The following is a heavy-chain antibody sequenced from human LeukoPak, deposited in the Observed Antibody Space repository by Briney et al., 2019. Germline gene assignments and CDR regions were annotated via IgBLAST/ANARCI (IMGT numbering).Heavy chain of an antibody. J-gene: IGHJ4*02. Sequence: ASVKVSCKASGYTFTSYYMHWVRQAPGQGLEWMGIINPSGGSTSYAQKFQGRVTMTRDTSTSTVYMELSSLRAEDTAMYYCASKGVGSWYHYWGQGTLVTVSS. V-gene: IGHV1-46*01. D-gene: IGHD6-13*01. CDR2: INPSGGST. CDR1: GYTFTSYY. CDR3: ASKGVGSWYHY.